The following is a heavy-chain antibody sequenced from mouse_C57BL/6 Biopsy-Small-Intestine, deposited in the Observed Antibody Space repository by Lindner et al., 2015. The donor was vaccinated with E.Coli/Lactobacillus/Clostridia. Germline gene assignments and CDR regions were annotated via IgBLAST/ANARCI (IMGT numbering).Heavy chain of an antibody. V-gene: IGHV14-4*01. CDR3: TTGGSSYPYYFDY. Sequence: VQLQESGAELVRPGASVKLSCTASGFNIKDDYMHWVKQRPEQGLEWIGWIDPENGDTEYASKFQGKATITADTSSNTAYLQLSSLTSEDIAVYYCTTGGSSYPYYFDYWGQGTTLTVSS. CDR2: IDPENGDT. J-gene: IGHJ2*01. D-gene: IGHD1-1*01. CDR1: GFNIKDDY.